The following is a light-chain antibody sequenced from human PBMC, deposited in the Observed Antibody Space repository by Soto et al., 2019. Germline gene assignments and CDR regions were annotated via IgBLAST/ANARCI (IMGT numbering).Light chain of an antibody. V-gene: IGKV3-20*01. Sequence: EIVLTQSPGTLSLSPGERATLSCRASQSVDSTYLAWYQQKPGQAPRLLIYATSSRAAGVPDRFTGSGSGTDFTLTITRVEPEDFAVYYCQQYDTSPPLYTFGQGIKLDIK. CDR1: QSVDSTY. J-gene: IGKJ2*01. CDR2: ATS. CDR3: QQYDTSPPLYT.